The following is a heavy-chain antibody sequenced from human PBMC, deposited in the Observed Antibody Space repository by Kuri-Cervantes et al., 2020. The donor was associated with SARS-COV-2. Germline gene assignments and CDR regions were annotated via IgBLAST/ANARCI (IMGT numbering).Heavy chain of an antibody. J-gene: IGHJ4*02. V-gene: IGHV1-69*06. Sequence: SVKVSCKGSGGSFNNYGINFVRQVPGQGLEWVGGITPLSGATDNAQKFKGRVTFTADKSTNTAYMELGSLKSEDTAVYYCARGTGTKPGLGYFDSWGQGTLVTVSS. D-gene: IGHD1-7*01. CDR3: ARGTGTKPGLGYFDS. CDR2: ITPLSGAT. CDR1: GGSFNNYG.